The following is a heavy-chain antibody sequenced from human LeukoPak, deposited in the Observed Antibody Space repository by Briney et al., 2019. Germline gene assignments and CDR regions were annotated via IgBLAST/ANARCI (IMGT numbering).Heavy chain of an antibody. V-gene: IGHV4-39*01. D-gene: IGHD6-13*01. CDR2: IYYSGST. CDR1: GGSISSSSYY. J-gene: IGHJ4*02. CDR3: ARGPVPIAAADYGTSFDY. Sequence: SETLSLTCTVSGGSISSSSYYWGWIRQPPGKGLEWIGSIYYSGSTYYNPSLKSRVTISVDTSKNQFSLKLSSATAADTAVYYCARGPVPIAAADYGTSFDYWGQGTLVTVSS.